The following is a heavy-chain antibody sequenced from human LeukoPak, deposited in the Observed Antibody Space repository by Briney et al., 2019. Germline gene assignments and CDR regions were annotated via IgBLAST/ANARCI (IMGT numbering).Heavy chain of an antibody. Sequence: GGSLRLSCAASGFTSTSYWMTWVRQAPGKGLNWVANIIQDGTDKNYADSVKGRFTISRDNAKRSVFLQMNSLRAEDTGLYYCAREDWGPRFDPRGQGTLVTVSS. CDR3: AREDWGPRFDP. CDR2: IIQDGTDK. D-gene: IGHD7-27*01. V-gene: IGHV3-7*05. CDR1: GFTSTSYW. J-gene: IGHJ5*02.